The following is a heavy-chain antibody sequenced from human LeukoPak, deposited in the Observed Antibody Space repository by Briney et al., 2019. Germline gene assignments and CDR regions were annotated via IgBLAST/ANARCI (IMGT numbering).Heavy chain of an antibody. CDR2: MNPNSGNT. CDR1: GYTFTSYD. D-gene: IGHD3-9*01. J-gene: IGHJ4*02. CDR3: ARGEQRRQNDILTGYRLGY. V-gene: IGHV1-8*01. Sequence: ASVKVSCKASGYTFTSYDINWVRQATGQGLEWMGWMNPNSGNTGYAQKFQGRVTMTRNTSISTAYMELSSLRSEDTAVYYCARGEQRRQNDILTGYRLGYWGQGTLVTVSS.